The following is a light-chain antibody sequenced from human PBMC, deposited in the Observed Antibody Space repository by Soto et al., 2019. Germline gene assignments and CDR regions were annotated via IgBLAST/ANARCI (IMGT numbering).Light chain of an antibody. Sequence: ITQSPSTLAASVANRVTITCRPSQSVSSNLAWYQQKPGQSPRLLIYGASSRATGIPDRFRGSGSGTDFTLTISRLEPEDFAVYYCQQYKGWPPLTFGGGTKVDIK. CDR1: QSVSSN. CDR3: QQYKGWPPLT. CDR2: GAS. J-gene: IGKJ4*01. V-gene: IGKV3D-15*01.